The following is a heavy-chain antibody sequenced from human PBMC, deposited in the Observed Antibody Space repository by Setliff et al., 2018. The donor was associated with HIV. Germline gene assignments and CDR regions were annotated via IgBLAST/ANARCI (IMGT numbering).Heavy chain of an antibody. D-gene: IGHD3-22*01. Sequence: SETLSLTCTVSGGSISSSRYYWGWIRQPPGKGLEWIASIYFSGNTRYNPSLESRLAMSVDMSKNHFSLKLRSVTAADTAVYYCARHGHFYDSSSSDAFDIWGHGTMVTVS. CDR2: IYFSGNT. CDR1: GGSISSSRYY. J-gene: IGHJ3*02. V-gene: IGHV4-39*01. CDR3: ARHGHFYDSSSSDAFDI.